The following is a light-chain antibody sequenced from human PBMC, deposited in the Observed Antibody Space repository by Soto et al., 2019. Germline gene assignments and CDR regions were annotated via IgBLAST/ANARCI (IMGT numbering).Light chain of an antibody. CDR1: RGHSSYA. CDR2: LNSDGSH. CDR3: QTWVGGIVV. Sequence: QLLLTQSPSASASLGASVKLTCTLSRGHSSYAIAWHQQQPEKGPRYLMKLNSDGSHTKGDGIPDRFSGSSSGAERYLTISSLQSEDEADYYCQTWVGGIVVFGGGTKLTVL. J-gene: IGLJ2*01. V-gene: IGLV4-69*01.